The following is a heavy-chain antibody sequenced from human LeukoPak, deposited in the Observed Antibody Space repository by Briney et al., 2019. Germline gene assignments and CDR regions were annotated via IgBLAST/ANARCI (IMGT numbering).Heavy chain of an antibody. CDR2: INPNSGGT. Sequence: ASVKVSCKASGYTFTGYYMHWVRPAPGQGLEWMGWINPNSGGTNYAQKFQGRVTMTRDTSISTAYMELSRLRSDDTAVYYCASFHQMSTGSDYWGQGTLVTVSS. CDR1: GYTFTGYY. J-gene: IGHJ4*02. CDR3: ASFHQMSTGSDY. V-gene: IGHV1-2*02. D-gene: IGHD5-24*01.